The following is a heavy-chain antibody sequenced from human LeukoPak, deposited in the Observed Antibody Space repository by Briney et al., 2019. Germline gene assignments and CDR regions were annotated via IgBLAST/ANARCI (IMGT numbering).Heavy chain of an antibody. Sequence: SETLSLTCTVSGGSISSSSYYWGWIRQPPGKGLEWIGSIYYSGSTYYNPSLKSRVTISVDTSKNQFSLKLSSVTAADTAVYYCASGYCSGGSCYRGWFDPWGQGTLVTVSS. CDR3: ASGYCSGGSCYRGWFDP. V-gene: IGHV4-39*07. J-gene: IGHJ5*02. CDR1: GGSISSSSYY. D-gene: IGHD2-15*01. CDR2: IYYSGST.